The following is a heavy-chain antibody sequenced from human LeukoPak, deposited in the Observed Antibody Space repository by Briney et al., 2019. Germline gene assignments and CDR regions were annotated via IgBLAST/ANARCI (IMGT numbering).Heavy chain of an antibody. V-gene: IGHV3-53*01. D-gene: IGHD3-3*01. CDR2: IYSGGST. CDR3: ARDQSDFWSIGYYYMDV. J-gene: IGHJ6*03. Sequence: PSETLSLTCTVSGGSISSYYWSWVRQAPGKGLEWVSVIYSGGSTYFADSVKGRFTIFRDYSKNTLYLQMNSLRAEDTAVYYCARDQSDFWSIGYYYMDVWGKGTTVTVSS. CDR1: GGSISSYY.